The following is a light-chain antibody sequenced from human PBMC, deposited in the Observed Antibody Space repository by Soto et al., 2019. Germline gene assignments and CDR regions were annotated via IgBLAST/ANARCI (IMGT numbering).Light chain of an antibody. CDR3: SSYSGSGTDV. CDR2: AVS. V-gene: IGLV2-14*01. Sequence: QSVLTQPASVSGSPGQAITISCTGTSSDVGGYNYVSWYQQQPGKAPKLMIYAVSDRPSGVSNRFSGSKSGNTASLTISGLQAEDAADYYCSSYSGSGTDVFGTGTKVTVL. J-gene: IGLJ1*01. CDR1: SSDVGGYNY.